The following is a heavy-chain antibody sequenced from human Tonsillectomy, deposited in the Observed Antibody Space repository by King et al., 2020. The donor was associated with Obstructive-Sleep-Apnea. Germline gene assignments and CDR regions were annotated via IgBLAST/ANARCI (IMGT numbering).Heavy chain of an antibody. CDR1: GFIFRNYA. J-gene: IGHJ4*02. CDR2: ICPDGGGS. CDR3: VKNRPDDY. V-gene: IGHV3-64D*06. Sequence: QLVQSGGGLVQPGGALRPSFSASGFIFRNYAMHWVRPAPMKGLEEFLSICPDGGGSYYRESVKGRFTISRDNSKNTLYLQMNSLRPEDTAVYYCVKNRPDDYWGQGTLVTVSS.